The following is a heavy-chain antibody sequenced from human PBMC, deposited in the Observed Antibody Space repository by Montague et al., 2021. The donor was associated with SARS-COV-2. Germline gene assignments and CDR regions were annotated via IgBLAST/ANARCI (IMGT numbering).Heavy chain of an antibody. V-gene: IGHV4-59*01. D-gene: IGHD3-22*01. CDR2: INHSGST. Sequence: SQTLSLICTVSGGSISNYYWSWIRQPPGRGLEWIGYINHSGSTDYSPSLKSRVTISLDTSKNQFSLKVTSVTAADTAVYYCARGGGYYNYCLDVWGPGTTVTVSS. J-gene: IGHJ6*02. CDR3: ARGGGYYNYCLDV. CDR1: GGSISNYY.